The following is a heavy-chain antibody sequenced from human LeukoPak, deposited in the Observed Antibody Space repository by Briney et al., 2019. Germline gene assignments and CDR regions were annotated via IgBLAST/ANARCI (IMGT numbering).Heavy chain of an antibody. J-gene: IGHJ1*01. D-gene: IGHD3-10*01. Sequence: ASVKVSCKASGYTFTGYMHWVRQAPGQGLEWMGWINPNSGGTNYAQKFQGRVTMTRDTSISTAYMELTRLRSDDTAVYYCAVPGPYAEYFQHWGQGTLVTVSS. CDR3: AVPGPYAEYFQH. CDR1: GYTFTGY. V-gene: IGHV1-2*02. CDR2: INPNSGGT.